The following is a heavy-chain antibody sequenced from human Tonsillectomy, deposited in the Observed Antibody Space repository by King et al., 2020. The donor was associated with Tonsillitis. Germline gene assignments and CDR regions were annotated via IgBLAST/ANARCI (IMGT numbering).Heavy chain of an antibody. V-gene: IGHV1-18*04. J-gene: IGHJ3*02. CDR2: ISAFNGDT. CDR3: AREIIASRSYYPDAIDM. CDR1: GYTLTSYG. D-gene: IGHD3-10*01. Sequence: VQLVESGAEVKKPGASVKVSCKASGYTLTSYGISWVRQAPGQGLEWMGWISAFNGDTNYAQNLQARVTMTTDTSTSTAYRELRSLRSDDTAVYYCAREIIASRSYYPDAIDMWGQGTMLTASS.